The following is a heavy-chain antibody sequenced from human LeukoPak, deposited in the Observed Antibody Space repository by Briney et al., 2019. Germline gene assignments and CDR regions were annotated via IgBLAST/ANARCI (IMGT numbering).Heavy chain of an antibody. CDR3: AGTLGELSPFDY. Sequence: SVKVSCKASGYTFTGYYMHWVRQAPGQGLEWMGGIIPIFGTANYAQKFQGRVTITADKSTSTAYMELSSLRSEDTAVYYCAGTLGELSPFDYWGQGTLVTVSS. J-gene: IGHJ4*02. CDR1: GYTFTGYY. V-gene: IGHV1-69*06. CDR2: IIPIFGTA. D-gene: IGHD3-16*02.